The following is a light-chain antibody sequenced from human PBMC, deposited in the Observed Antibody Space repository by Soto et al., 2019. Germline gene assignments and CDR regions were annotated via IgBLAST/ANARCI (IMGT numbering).Light chain of an antibody. J-gene: IGLJ2*01. V-gene: IGLV1-47*01. CDR3: AAWDDSLSVV. Sequence: QSVLTQPPSASGTPGQRVTISCSGSSSNIGSNYVYWYQQLPGTAPKLLIYRNNQRPSGVPDRFSGSKSGTSASPAISGLRSEDEADYYCAAWDDSLSVVFGGGTKLTVL. CDR2: RNN. CDR1: SSNIGSNY.